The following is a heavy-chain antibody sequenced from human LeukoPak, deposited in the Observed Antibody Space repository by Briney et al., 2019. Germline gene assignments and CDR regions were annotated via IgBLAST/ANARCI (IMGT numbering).Heavy chain of an antibody. CDR3: ARGSGSYRPLYFFDY. V-gene: IGHV4-4*07. Sequence: PSETLSLTCSVSGGSFSNYYWSWIRQPAGKGLEWIGRIYTSGSTNYNPSLKSRVTMSVDTSQKEVSLTLTSMTAADTAVYFCARGSGSYRPLYFFDYRGQGTLVTVSS. CDR1: GGSFSNYY. J-gene: IGHJ4*02. D-gene: IGHD1-26*01. CDR2: IYTSGST.